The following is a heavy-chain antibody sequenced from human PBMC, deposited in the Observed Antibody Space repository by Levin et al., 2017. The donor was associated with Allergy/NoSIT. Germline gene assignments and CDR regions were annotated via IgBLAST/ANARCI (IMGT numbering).Heavy chain of an antibody. CDR1: GFTFSNYA. Sequence: GESLKISCAASGFTFSNYAMTWVRQAPGKGLEWVSAISDSGFSTYYADSVKGRFTISRDNSKNTLYLQMNSLRAEDTAVYYCAKDRSWGRDFDYWGQGILVTVSS. J-gene: IGHJ4*02. CDR2: ISDSGFST. D-gene: IGHD7-27*01. V-gene: IGHV3-23*01. CDR3: AKDRSWGRDFDY.